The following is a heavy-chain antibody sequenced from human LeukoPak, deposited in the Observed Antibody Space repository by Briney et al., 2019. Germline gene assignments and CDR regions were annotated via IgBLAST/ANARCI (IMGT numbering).Heavy chain of an antibody. V-gene: IGHV4-39*07. Sequence: SETLSLTCIVSGGSISSSSYYWGWIRQPPGQGLEWIGNIYYTGNTQFNPSLKSRVTISIDTSKNQFSLKLSSVTAADTAVYYCARTFYYDTDKGAFDIWGQGTMVTVSS. CDR2: IYYTGNT. D-gene: IGHD3-22*01. CDR1: GGSISSSSYY. CDR3: ARTFYYDTDKGAFDI. J-gene: IGHJ3*02.